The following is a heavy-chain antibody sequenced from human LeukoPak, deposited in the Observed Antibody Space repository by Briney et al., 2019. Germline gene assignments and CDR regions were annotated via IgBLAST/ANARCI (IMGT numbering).Heavy chain of an antibody. CDR1: GYTFTSYG. D-gene: IGHD2-15*01. CDR2: ISAYNGNT. CDR3: AITSSGVVVAARRNYFDY. Sequence: GASVKVSCKASGYTFTSYGISWVRQAPGQGLEWMGWISAYNGNTNYAQKLQGRVTMTTDTSTSTAYMELRSLRSDDTAVYYCAITSSGVVVAARRNYFDYWGQGTLVTVSS. J-gene: IGHJ4*02. V-gene: IGHV1-18*01.